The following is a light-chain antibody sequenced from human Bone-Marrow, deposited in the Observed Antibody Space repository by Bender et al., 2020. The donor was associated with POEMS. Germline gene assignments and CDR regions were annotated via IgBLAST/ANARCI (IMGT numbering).Light chain of an antibody. CDR2: KDT. J-gene: IGLJ3*02. Sequence: SYVLTQPPSVSVSPGQTARITCSGDALPNQYHYWYQQKPGQAPVLVIYKDTQRPSGIPDRFSGSRSGTSASLAISGLRSEDEADYYCASWDDRLMFGGGTKLTVL. CDR3: ASWDDRLM. CDR1: ALPNQY. V-gene: IGLV3-25*02.